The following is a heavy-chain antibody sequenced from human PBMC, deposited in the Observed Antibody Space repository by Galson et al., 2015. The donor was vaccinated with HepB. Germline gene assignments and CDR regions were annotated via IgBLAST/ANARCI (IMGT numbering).Heavy chain of an antibody. J-gene: IGHJ4*02. CDR2: IIPIFGTA. CDR3: ARNVYCSSTSCHPQLDY. V-gene: IGHV1-69*13. Sequence: QSGAEVKKPGTSVKVSCKASGGTFSSYAISWVRQAPGQGLEWMGGIIPIFGTANYAQKFQGRVTITADESTSTAYMELSSLRSEDTAVYYCARNVYCSSTSCHPQLDYWGQGTLVTVSS. D-gene: IGHD2-2*01. CDR1: GGTFSSYA.